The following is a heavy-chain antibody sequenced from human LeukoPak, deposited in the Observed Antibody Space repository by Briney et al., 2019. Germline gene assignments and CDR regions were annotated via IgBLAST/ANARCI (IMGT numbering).Heavy chain of an antibody. CDR2: ITASGTAM. D-gene: IGHD1-26*01. V-gene: IGHV3-48*02. CDR3: ASSGSYRFDY. CDR1: GFTFSSYS. Sequence: GGSLRLSCAASGFTFSSYSMNWGRQAPGKGLGWVSHITASGTAMFYADSVKGRFTISRDNAKNSLYLQMNSLRDEDTAVYYCASSGSYRFDYWGQGTLVTVSS. J-gene: IGHJ4*02.